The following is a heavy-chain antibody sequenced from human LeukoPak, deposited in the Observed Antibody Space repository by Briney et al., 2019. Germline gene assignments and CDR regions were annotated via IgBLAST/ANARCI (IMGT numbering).Heavy chain of an antibody. CDR1: GFTFRGYF. J-gene: IGHJ6*03. CDR3: ATTSKVGSYYYYMDV. D-gene: IGHD3-10*01. CDR2: ISSSGSTI. Sequence: GALKIFCAGPGFTFRGYFMSWIRQAPGKGLEWVSYISSSGSTIYYADSVKGRFTISRDNAKNSLYLQMNSLRAEDTAVYYCATTSKVGSYYYYMDVWGKGTTVTVYS. V-gene: IGHV3-11*01.